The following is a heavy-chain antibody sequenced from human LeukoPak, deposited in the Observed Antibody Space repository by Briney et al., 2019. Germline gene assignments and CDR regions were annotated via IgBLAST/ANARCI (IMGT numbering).Heavy chain of an antibody. J-gene: IGHJ4*02. Sequence: SETLSLTCTVSGGSISSSSYYWGWIRQPPGKGLEWIGSIYYSGSTYYNPSLKSRVTISVDTSKNQFSLKLSSVTAADTAVYYCARRGFGEFPYYFDYWAQGTLVTVSS. CDR3: ARRGFGEFPYYFDY. CDR1: GGSISSSSYY. D-gene: IGHD3-10*01. CDR2: IYYSGST. V-gene: IGHV4-39*07.